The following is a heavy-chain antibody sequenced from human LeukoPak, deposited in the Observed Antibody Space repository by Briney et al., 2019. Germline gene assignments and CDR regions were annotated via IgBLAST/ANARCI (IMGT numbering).Heavy chain of an antibody. Sequence: ASVKVSCMTSGYTFNDYYLHWVRQAPGQGLEWMGWINPNSGRTNYPPKFQGRVTLTTDTSISTAYMELSSLISGDTALYYCVRDSSDVLTGYYHFWGQGTLVTVSS. CDR1: GYTFNDYY. V-gene: IGHV1-2*02. CDR3: VRDSSDVLTGYYHF. CDR2: INPNSGRT. D-gene: IGHD3-9*01. J-gene: IGHJ4*02.